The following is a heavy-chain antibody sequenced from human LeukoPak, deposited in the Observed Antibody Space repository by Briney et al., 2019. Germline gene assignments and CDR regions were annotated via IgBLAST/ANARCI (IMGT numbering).Heavy chain of an antibody. J-gene: IGHJ5*01. CDR3: ARSSGYPFFDF. CDR2: ITSTSDTI. D-gene: IGHD3-22*01. Sequence: PGGSLRLSCEASGFTFSDYSMNWVRQAPGEGLEWLSHITSTSDTIYYADFVKGRFTSSRDNAKNSVYLQMNSLRAEDTAVYYCARSSGYPFFDFWGQGTLVTVSS. CDR1: GFTFSDYS. V-gene: IGHV3-48*01.